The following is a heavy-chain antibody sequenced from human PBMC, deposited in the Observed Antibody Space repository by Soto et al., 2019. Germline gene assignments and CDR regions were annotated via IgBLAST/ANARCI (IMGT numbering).Heavy chain of an antibody. J-gene: IGHJ6*02. Sequence: PXESLKISCKGSGYSFTSYWIGWVRQMPGKGLEWMGIIYPGDSDTRYSPSFQGQVTISADKSISTAYLQWSSLKASDTAMYYCARHEPGYGDYDYYYGMDVWGQGTTVTVS. CDR2: IYPGDSDT. V-gene: IGHV5-51*01. CDR3: ARHEPGYGDYDYYYGMDV. CDR1: GYSFTSYW. D-gene: IGHD4-17*01.